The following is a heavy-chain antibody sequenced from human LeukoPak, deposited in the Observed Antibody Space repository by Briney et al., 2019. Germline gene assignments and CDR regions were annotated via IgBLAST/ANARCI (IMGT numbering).Heavy chain of an antibody. V-gene: IGHV3-74*01. Sequence: PGGSLRLSCAASGFTFSNYWMDWVRQAPGKGLVWVSRINSDGSSTSYADSVKGRFTISRDNAKNTLYLQMNSLRAEDTAVYYCAKDDGSYGIDYWGQGTLVTVSS. CDR2: INSDGSST. CDR1: GFTFSNYW. J-gene: IGHJ4*02. CDR3: AKDDGSYGIDY. D-gene: IGHD1-26*01.